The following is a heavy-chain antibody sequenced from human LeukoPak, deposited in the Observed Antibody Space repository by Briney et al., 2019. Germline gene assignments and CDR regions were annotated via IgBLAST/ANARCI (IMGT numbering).Heavy chain of an antibody. V-gene: IGHV3-30*18. CDR3: AKAPIETDSGGWYYAFDI. CDR1: GFTFSNYG. CDR2: ISYDGSNK. Sequence: PGGSLRLSCAASGFTFSNYGMHWVRQAPGKGLEWVAVISYDGSNKYYADSVKGRFTISRDNSKNTLYLQMNSLRAEDTAVYYCAKAPIETDSGGWYYAFDIWGQGTMVTVSS. J-gene: IGHJ3*02. D-gene: IGHD6-19*01.